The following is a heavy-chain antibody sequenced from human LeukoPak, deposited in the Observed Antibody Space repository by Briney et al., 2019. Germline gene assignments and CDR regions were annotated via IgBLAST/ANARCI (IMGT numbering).Heavy chain of an antibody. CDR3: AREEGAVVGVPSALDY. V-gene: IGHV1-3*01. CDR1: GYTFTSYA. D-gene: IGHD2-2*01. J-gene: IGHJ4*02. Sequence: ASVKVSCKASGYTFTSYAMHWVRQAPGQRLEWMGWINAGNGNTKYSQKFQGRVTITRDTSASTAYMELRSLRSEDTAVYYCAREEGAVVGVPSALDYWRQGTLVAVPP. CDR2: INAGNGNT.